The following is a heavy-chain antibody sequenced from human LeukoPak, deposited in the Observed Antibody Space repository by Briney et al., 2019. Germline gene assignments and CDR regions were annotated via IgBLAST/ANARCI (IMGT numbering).Heavy chain of an antibody. CDR1: GGSISSGSYY. CDR2: IYTSGST. CDR3: ARDGSYYDSSDY. Sequence: SETLSLTCTVSGGSISSGSYYWSWIRQPAGKGLEWIGRIYTSGSTNYNPSLKSRITISVDTSKSQFSLKLSSVTAADTAVYYCARDGSYYDSSDYWGQGTLVTVSS. D-gene: IGHD3-22*01. V-gene: IGHV4-61*02. J-gene: IGHJ4*02.